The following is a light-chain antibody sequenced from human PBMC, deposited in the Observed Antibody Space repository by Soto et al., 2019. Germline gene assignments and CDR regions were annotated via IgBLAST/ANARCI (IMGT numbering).Light chain of an antibody. V-gene: IGLV2-14*01. Sequence: QSALTQPACVSGSPGQSITISCTGTSSDVGGYNYVSWYQQHPGKAPKLMIYDVSNRPSGVSNRFSGSKSGNTASLTISGLQAEHEADYYCSAYTGGTTPLYVFGTGTKLTVL. CDR1: SSDVGGYNY. CDR3: SAYTGGTTPLYV. CDR2: DVS. J-gene: IGLJ1*01.